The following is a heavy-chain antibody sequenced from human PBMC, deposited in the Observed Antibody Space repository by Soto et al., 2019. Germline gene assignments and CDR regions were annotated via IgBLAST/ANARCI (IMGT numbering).Heavy chain of an antibody. CDR1: GFTFTSYA. V-gene: IGHV3-23*01. D-gene: IGHD3-3*01. J-gene: IGHJ5*02. CDR2: ISGSGGSS. CDR3: VRGSFGYYGP. Sequence: LRLSCAASGFTFTSYAMSWVRQAPGKGLEWVSAISGSGGSSYYADSVKGRFTISRDNSKNTLFLQLNSLKVDDSAVYYCVRGSFGYYGPWGQGTLVTVSS.